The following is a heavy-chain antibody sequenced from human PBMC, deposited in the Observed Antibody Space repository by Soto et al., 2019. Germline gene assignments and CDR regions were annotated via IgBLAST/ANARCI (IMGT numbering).Heavy chain of an antibody. V-gene: IGHV5-10-1*01. CDR2: IDPSDSYT. D-gene: IGHD2-2*01. CDR1: GYSFTSYW. Sequence: GESLKISCKGSGYSFTSYWISWVRQMPGKGLEWMGRIDPSDSYTNYSPSFQGHVTISADKSISTAYLQWSSLKASDTAMYYCARTLKIGYCSSTSCPRDYYYGMEVWGQGTTVTLSS. CDR3: ARTLKIGYCSSTSCPRDYYYGMEV. J-gene: IGHJ6*01.